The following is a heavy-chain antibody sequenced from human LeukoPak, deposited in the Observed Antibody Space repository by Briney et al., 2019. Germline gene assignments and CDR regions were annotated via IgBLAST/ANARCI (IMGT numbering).Heavy chain of an antibody. D-gene: IGHD3-22*01. V-gene: IGHV3-30-3*01. CDR2: ISYDGSNK. CDR3: ARARYYYDSSGYEVPGY. Sequence: GGSLRLSCAASGFTFSNYAMHWVREAPGKGLEWVAVISYDGSNKYYADSVKGRFTISRDNSKSTLYLQMNSLRAEHTAVYYCARARYYYDSSGYEVPGYWGQGTLVTVSS. J-gene: IGHJ4*02. CDR1: GFTFSNYA.